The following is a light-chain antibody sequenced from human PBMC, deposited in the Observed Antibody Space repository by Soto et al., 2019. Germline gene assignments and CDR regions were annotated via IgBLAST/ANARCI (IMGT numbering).Light chain of an antibody. Sequence: EIVLTQSPGTLSLSPGDRATLSCSASQTVSSNFLAWYQQRPAQAPRLLIHGASTRATGITDRFSGSVSGTDFSLTITGLEPEDFAFYYCHQRQRWPRTFGQGTKVDI. CDR3: HQRQRWPRT. CDR2: GAS. CDR1: QTVSSNF. V-gene: IGKV3-20*01. J-gene: IGKJ1*01.